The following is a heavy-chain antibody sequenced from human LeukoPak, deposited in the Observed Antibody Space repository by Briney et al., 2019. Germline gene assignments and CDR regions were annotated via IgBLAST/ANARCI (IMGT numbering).Heavy chain of an antibody. CDR3: ARGKDYCSSSSCYSPMDV. Sequence: GGSPRLSCAASGFTIDDYGMSWVRQAPGKGLEWVSGIDWNGGSTAYADSVKGRFTISRDNARNSLYLQMSSLRAEDTALYYCARGKDYCSSSSCYSPMDVWGKGTTVAVSS. V-gene: IGHV3-20*04. J-gene: IGHJ6*03. CDR1: GFTIDDYG. CDR2: IDWNGGST. D-gene: IGHD2-2*01.